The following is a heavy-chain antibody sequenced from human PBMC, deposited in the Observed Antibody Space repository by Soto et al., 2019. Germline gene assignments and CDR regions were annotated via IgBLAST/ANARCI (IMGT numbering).Heavy chain of an antibody. Sequence: WSWIRQPPGKGLEWIGYIYYSGSTNYNPSLKSRVTISVDTSKNQFSLKLSSVTAADTAVYYCARHFYGSGSYLWFDPWGQGTLVTVSS. D-gene: IGHD3-10*01. CDR3: ARHFYGSGSYLWFDP. V-gene: IGHV4-59*08. CDR2: IYYSGST. J-gene: IGHJ5*02.